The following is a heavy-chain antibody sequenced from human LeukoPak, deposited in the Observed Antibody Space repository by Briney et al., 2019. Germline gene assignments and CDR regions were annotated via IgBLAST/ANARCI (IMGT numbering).Heavy chain of an antibody. D-gene: IGHD6-19*01. CDR2: INPNSGGT. CDR1: GDTLTGYY. CDR3: ARSRGWSNFDY. J-gene: IGHJ4*02. V-gene: IGHV1-2*06. Sequence: ASVKVSCKASGDTLTGYYIHWVRQAPGQELEWMGRINPNSGGTNYAQKFQGRITMTRDTSIATAYMELSRLTSDDTAVYYCARSRGWSNFDYWGQGTLVTVSS.